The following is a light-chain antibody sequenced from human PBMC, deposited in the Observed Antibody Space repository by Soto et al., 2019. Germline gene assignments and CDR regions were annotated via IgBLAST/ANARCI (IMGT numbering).Light chain of an antibody. CDR3: QQASNFPLT. CDR1: QDISSW. CDR2: AAS. J-gene: IGKJ4*01. V-gene: IGKV1-12*01. Sequence: DSQMTQSPSSVSASVGHRVTITCRASQDISSWLAWFQQRPGRAPKLLIYAASTLQSGVPSRFSGSGSGTVFTLTISSLQPEDFGTYYCQQASNFPLTFGGGTKVDIK.